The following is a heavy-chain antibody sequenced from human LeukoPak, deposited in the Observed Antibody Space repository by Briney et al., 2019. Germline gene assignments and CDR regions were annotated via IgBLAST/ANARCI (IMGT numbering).Heavy chain of an antibody. Sequence: GASVKVSCKASGYTFTGYYMHWVRQAPGQGLEWMGWVNPNSGGTNYAQKFQGRVTMTRDTSISTAYMELRRLRSDDTAVYYCVRDGHRLYDYYYYYMDVWGKGTTVTVSS. V-gene: IGHV1-2*02. CDR1: GYTFTGYY. D-gene: IGHD2-2*02. CDR2: VNPNSGGT. J-gene: IGHJ6*03. CDR3: VRDGHRLYDYYYYYMDV.